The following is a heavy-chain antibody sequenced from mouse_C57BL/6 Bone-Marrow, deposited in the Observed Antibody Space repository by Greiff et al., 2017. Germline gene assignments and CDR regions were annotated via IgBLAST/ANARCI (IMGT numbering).Heavy chain of an antibody. CDR1: GYAFTGYW. J-gene: IGHJ4*01. CDR2: ILPGSGST. V-gene: IGHV1-9*01. CDR3: AREGYWVFYAMDY. D-gene: IGHD2-3*01. Sequence: VQLQQSGAELMKPGASVKLSCKATGYAFTGYWIEWVKQRPGHGLEWIGEILPGSGSTNYNEKFKGKAKFTADTSSNSAYMQLSSLTTEDSAIYYCAREGYWVFYAMDYWGQGTSVTVSA.